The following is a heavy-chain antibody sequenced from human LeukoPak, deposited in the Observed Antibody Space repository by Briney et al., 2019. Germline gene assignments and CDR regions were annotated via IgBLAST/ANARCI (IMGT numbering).Heavy chain of an antibody. V-gene: IGHV3-21*01. CDR3: VRDRLTGLMSTLTPA. J-gene: IGHJ5*02. Sequence: PGGSLRLSCAASGFTFSSYAMHWVCQAPGKGLEWVSYIGSLATYTHYADSVKGRFTISRDNDKKLLYLQMNSLRVEDTAVYYCVRDRLTGLMSTLTPAWGQGTLVTVSS. CDR2: IGSLATYT. CDR1: GFTFSSYA. D-gene: IGHD4-11*01.